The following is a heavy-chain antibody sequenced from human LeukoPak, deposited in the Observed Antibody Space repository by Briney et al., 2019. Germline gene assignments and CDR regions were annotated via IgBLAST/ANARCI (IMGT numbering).Heavy chain of an antibody. V-gene: IGHV3-30*18. CDR2: ISYDGSDK. Sequence: GGSLRLSCATSGFTFSSYGMHWVRQAPGKGLEWVAVISYDGSDKYYADSVKGRFTISRDNSKNTLYLQMNSLRAEDTAVYYCAKDSSPAVTIDYWGQGALVTVSS. CDR1: GFTFSSYG. D-gene: IGHD4-17*01. J-gene: IGHJ4*02. CDR3: AKDSSPAVTIDY.